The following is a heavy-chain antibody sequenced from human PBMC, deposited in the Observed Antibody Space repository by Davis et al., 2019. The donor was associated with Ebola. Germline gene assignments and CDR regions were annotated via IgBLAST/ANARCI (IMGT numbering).Heavy chain of an antibody. J-gene: IGHJ3*02. CDR2: IIPIFGTS. Sequence: AASVKVSCKASGGTFSTYAISWVRQAPGQGLEWMGGIIPIFGTSNYAQKFQGRVTITADKSTSTAYMELSSLRSEDTAVYYCARERFDAFDIWGQGTMVTVSS. CDR3: ARERFDAFDI. CDR1: GGTFSTYA. V-gene: IGHV1-69*06.